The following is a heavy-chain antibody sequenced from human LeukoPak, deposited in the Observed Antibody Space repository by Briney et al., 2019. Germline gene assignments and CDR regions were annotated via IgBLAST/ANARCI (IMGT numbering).Heavy chain of an antibody. V-gene: IGHV3-11*04. CDR1: VFTFSDYY. CDR3: ARDYGDYGFGPPLDY. Sequence: GWSLRLSCAAPVFTFSDYYMSWIRQAPGKGLEWVSYISSSGSTIYYADSVKGRFTISRDNAKNSLYLQMNSLRAEDTAVYYCARDYGDYGFGPPLDYWGQGTLVTVSS. CDR2: ISSSGSTI. J-gene: IGHJ4*02. D-gene: IGHD4-17*01.